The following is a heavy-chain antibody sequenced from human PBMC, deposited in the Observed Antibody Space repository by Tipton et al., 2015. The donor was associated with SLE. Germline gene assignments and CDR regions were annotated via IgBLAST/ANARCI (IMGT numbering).Heavy chain of an antibody. CDR1: GGTFSSYT. Sequence: QLVQSGAEVKKPGSSVKVSCKASGGTFSSYTISWVRQAPGQGLEWMGRIIPILGIANYAQKFQGRGTITADKSTNTAYMELSSLRSEDTAVYYCARDQAVYEGSLTFGPHAFDIWGQGTMVTVSS. CDR2: IIPILGIA. D-gene: IGHD2/OR15-2a*01. V-gene: IGHV1-69*09. CDR3: ARDQAVYEGSLTFGPHAFDI. J-gene: IGHJ3*02.